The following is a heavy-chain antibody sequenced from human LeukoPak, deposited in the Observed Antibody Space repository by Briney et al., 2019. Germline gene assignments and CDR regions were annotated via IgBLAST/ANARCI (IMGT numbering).Heavy chain of an antibody. CDR2: INPSGDPT. D-gene: IGHD3-22*01. CDR3: ARSSGYYSSLFYMHV. J-gene: IGHJ6*03. V-gene: IGHV1-46*02. Sequence: GGSLRLSCAASGFTFNSYGMHWVRQAPGQGLEWVGIINPSGDPTTYAQKFQGRVTMTSDMSTSTVYMELSSLRSEDTAVYYCARSSGYYSSLFYMHVWGKGTTVTVSS. CDR1: GFTFNSYG.